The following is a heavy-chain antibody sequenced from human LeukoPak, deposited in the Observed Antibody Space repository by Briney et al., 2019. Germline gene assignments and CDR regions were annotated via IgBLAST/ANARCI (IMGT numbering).Heavy chain of an antibody. J-gene: IGHJ4*02. CDR3: ARDQIPSGYSYGLGSSDY. V-gene: IGHV1-18*01. Sequence: ASVKVSCKASGYTFTSYGISWVRQAPGQGLEWMGWISAYNGNTNYAQKLQGRVTMTTDTSTSTAYMELRSLRSDDTAVYYCARDQIPSGYSYGLGSSDYWGPGTLVTVPS. CDR2: ISAYNGNT. D-gene: IGHD5-18*01. CDR1: GYTFTSYG.